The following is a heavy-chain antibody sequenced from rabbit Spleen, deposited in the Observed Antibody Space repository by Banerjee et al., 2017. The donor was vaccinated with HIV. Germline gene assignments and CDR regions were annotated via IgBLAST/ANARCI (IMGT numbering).Heavy chain of an antibody. CDR2: IDDGSSGFT. CDR1: GVSFSLSSY. J-gene: IGHJ4*01. CDR3: ARDFDF. V-gene: IGHV1S40*01. Sequence: QSLEESGGDLVKPGASLALTCTASGVSFSLSSYMCWVRQAPGKGLEWIGCIDDGSSGFTYYASWVNGRFTISKTSSTVDLKMTSLTAADTATYFCARDFDFWGPGTLVTVS.